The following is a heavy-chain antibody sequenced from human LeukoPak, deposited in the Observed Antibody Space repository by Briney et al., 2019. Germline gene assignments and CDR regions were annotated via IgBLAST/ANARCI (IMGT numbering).Heavy chain of an antibody. V-gene: IGHV5-51*01. J-gene: IGHJ4*02. CDR3: ARHGDSSWYEIDY. D-gene: IGHD6-13*01. Sequence: GESLKISCKGSGYSFTNYWIGWVRQMPGKGLEWMGIIYPGVSDTRFSPSFQGQVTISADKSINTAYLQWSSLKASDTAMYYCARHGDSSWYEIDYWGQGTLVTVSS. CDR2: IYPGVSDT. CDR1: GYSFTNYW.